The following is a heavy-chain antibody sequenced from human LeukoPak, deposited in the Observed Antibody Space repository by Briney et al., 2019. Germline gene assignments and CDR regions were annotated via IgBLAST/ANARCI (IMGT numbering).Heavy chain of an antibody. V-gene: IGHV3-48*03. D-gene: IGHD4-23*01. CDR1: GFTFSSYE. CDR2: ISSSGGTK. CDR3: ARVYRSTTVVTVDY. Sequence: PGGSLRLSCAASGFTFSSYEMNWVRQAPGKGLEWVSYISSSGGTKYYADSVKGRFTISRDNAKNSLYLQMNSLRAEDTAVYYCARVYRSTTVVTVDYWGQGTLVTVSS. J-gene: IGHJ4*02.